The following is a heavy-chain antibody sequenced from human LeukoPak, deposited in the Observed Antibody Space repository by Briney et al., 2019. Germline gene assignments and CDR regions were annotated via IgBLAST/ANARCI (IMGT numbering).Heavy chain of an antibody. J-gene: IGHJ4*02. D-gene: IGHD1-26*01. CDR2: ISSSSSYI. CDR3: ARQVGPDY. Sequence: GGSLRLSCAASGFTFCSYSMNWVRQAPGMGLEWVSSISSSSSYIYYADSVKGRFTISRDNSKNTLYLQINSLRGEDTAVYYCARQVGPDYWGQGTLVTVSS. V-gene: IGHV3-21*04. CDR1: GFTFCSYS.